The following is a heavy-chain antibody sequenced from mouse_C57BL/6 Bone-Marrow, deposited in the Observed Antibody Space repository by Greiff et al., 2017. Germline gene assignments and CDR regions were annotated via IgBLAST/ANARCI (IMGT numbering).Heavy chain of an antibody. CDR1: GFNIKDDY. J-gene: IGHJ2*01. CDR3: TTGYYSNYVLFDY. Sequence: EVQLQQSGAELVRPGASVKLSCTASGFNIKDDYMHWVKQRPEQGLEWIGWIDPENGDTEYASKFQGKATITADPSSNTAYLQLSSLTSEDTAVYYCTTGYYSNYVLFDYWGQGTTLTVSS. V-gene: IGHV14-4*01. CDR2: IDPENGDT. D-gene: IGHD2-5*01.